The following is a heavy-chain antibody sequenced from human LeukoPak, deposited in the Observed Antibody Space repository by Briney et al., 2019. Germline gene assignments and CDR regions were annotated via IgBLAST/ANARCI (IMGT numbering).Heavy chain of an antibody. CDR2: ISSSSSTI. Sequence: PGGSLRLSCAASGITFSSYSMNWVRQAPGKGLDWVSYISSSSSTIYYADSVKGRFTISRDNAKNSLYLQMNSLRAEDTAVYYCARLAYCGGDCYSGFDYWGQGTLVTVSS. V-gene: IGHV3-48*01. D-gene: IGHD2-21*02. CDR1: GITFSSYS. J-gene: IGHJ4*02. CDR3: ARLAYCGGDCYSGFDY.